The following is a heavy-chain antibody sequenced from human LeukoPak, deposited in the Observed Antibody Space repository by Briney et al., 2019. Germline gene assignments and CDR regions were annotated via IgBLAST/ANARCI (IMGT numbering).Heavy chain of an antibody. CDR1: GFTFSSYA. CDR3: AKDRRGDSTTEEA. D-gene: IGHD2/OR15-2a*01. CDR2: ISGSGGST. V-gene: IGHV3-23*01. Sequence: GGSLRLSCAASGFTFSSYAMSWVRQAPGKGLEWVSAISGSGGSTYYADSVKGRFTISRDNSKNTLYLQVNSLRAEDTAVYYCAKDRRGDSTTEEAWGQGTLVTVSS. J-gene: IGHJ4*02.